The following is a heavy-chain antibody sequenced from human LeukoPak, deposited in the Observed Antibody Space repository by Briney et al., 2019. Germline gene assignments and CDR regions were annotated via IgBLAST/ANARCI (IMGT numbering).Heavy chain of an antibody. CDR3: ARDRSGYYPYYFDY. CDR2: IYSGGRT. J-gene: IGHJ4*02. V-gene: IGHV3-66*02. D-gene: IGHD3-22*01. Sequence: GGSLRLSCAASGFTVSSNYMSWVRQAPGKGLEWVSVIYSGGRTYYADSVKGRFTISRDNSKNTLYLQMNSLRAEDTAVYYCARDRSGYYPYYFDYWGQGTLVTVSS. CDR1: GFTVSSNY.